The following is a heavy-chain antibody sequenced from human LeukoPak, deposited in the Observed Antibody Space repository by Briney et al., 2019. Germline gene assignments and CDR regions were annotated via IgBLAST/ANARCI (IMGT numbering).Heavy chain of an antibody. D-gene: IGHD5-24*01. V-gene: IGHV3-66*01. J-gene: IGHJ4*02. Sequence: GGSLRLSCAASGFTVSTNYMSWVRQAPGKGLEWVSVIYSGGSAYYADSVKGRFTISRDNSKNTLYLQMNSLRAEDTAVYYCARDWTVGNEMARLDYWGQGTLVTVSS. CDR3: ARDWTVGNEMARLDY. CDR1: GFTVSTNY. CDR2: IYSGGSA.